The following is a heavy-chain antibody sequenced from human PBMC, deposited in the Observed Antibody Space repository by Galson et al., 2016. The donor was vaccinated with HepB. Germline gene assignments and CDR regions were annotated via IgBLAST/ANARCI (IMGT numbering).Heavy chain of an antibody. V-gene: IGHV3-33*01. CDR2: IWHDGSNK. D-gene: IGHD1-14*01. CDR1: GFTFSSSG. CDR3: ARGRRNRGAFDV. Sequence: SLRLSCAASGFTFSSSGMRWVRQGPGKGLEWVALIWHDGSNKYYADSVKGRFTISRDNSKNTLYLQVNSLRAEDAAVYYCARGRRNRGAFDVWGQGTMVTVSS. J-gene: IGHJ3*01.